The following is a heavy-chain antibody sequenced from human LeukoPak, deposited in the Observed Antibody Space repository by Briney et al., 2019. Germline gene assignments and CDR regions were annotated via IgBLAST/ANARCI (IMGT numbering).Heavy chain of an antibody. Sequence: GGSLRLSCAVSGFTFSSYGTHWVRKAPGKGLERVAVISYDGSNKYYADSAKGRFTISRDNSKNTLYLQMNSLRAEDTAVYYCANERLAVAAPLNYWGQGTLVTVSS. CDR3: ANERLAVAAPLNY. J-gene: IGHJ4*02. D-gene: IGHD6-19*01. V-gene: IGHV3-30*18. CDR2: ISYDGSNK. CDR1: GFTFSSYG.